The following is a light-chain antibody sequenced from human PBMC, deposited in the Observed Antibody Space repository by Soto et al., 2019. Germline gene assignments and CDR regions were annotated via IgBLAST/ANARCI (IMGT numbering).Light chain of an antibody. CDR1: QSIRTN. V-gene: IGKV3-15*01. J-gene: IGKJ1*01. CDR3: QQYINWPRT. Sequence: DIVMTQSPATLSVSQGERATLSCRASQSIRTNLAWYQRKPGQAPRSPILVASPGATGVPARFRGSGFGTEFTLTSSSLQSENFATYYGQQYINWPRTFGQGTKVDIK. CDR2: VAS.